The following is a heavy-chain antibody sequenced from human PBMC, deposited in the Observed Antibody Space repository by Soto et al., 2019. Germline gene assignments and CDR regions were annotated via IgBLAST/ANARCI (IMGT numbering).Heavy chain of an antibody. D-gene: IGHD4-17*01. CDR2: ISYTGAKT. Sequence: QVQLVESGGGVVQPGRSLRLSCAASGFTFRHFAIHWVRQAPGKGLEWVAGISYTGAKTYYADSVKGRFTLSRDNSENTLYLQMNNLGLADTALYFCAKGGASDGDSEHFQNWGQGTLVTVSS. CDR3: AKGGASDGDSEHFQN. J-gene: IGHJ1*01. V-gene: IGHV3-30*18. CDR1: GFTFRHFA.